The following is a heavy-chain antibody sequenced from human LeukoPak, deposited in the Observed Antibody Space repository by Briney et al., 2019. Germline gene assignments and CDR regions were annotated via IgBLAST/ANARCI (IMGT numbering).Heavy chain of an antibody. CDR1: GGTFSSYA. J-gene: IGHJ6*02. D-gene: IGHD1-1*01. CDR2: FDPEDGET. Sequence: ASVKVSCKASGGTFSSYAISWVRQAPGQGLEWMGGFDPEDGETIYAQKFQGRVTMTEDTSTDTAYMELSSLRSEDTAVYYCATDTTSAGGPYYYGMDVWGQGTTVTVSS. V-gene: IGHV1-24*01. CDR3: ATDTTSAGGPYYYGMDV.